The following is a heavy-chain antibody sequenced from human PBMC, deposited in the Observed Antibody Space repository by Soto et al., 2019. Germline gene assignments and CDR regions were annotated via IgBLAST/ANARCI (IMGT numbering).Heavy chain of an antibody. CDR3: AKDPTIFGEGGFDY. CDR1: GFTFSGFG. J-gene: IGHJ4*02. D-gene: IGHD3-3*01. V-gene: IGHV3-30*18. CDR2: ISYDGSNK. Sequence: QVQLVESGGGVVKLGGPLRLSGAASGFTFSGFGWPWVRQAPGRGLEWVAVISYDGSNKYYADPVKGRFTISRDNSKNTLYLQMNSLRAEDTAVYYCAKDPTIFGEGGFDYWGQGTLVTVSS.